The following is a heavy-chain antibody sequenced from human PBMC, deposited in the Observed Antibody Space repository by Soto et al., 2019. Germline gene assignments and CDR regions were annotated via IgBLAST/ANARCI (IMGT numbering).Heavy chain of an antibody. CDR2: INPSGGST. CDR1: GYTFTSYY. D-gene: IGHD2-15*01. J-gene: IGHJ4*02. Sequence: QVQLVQSGAEVKKPGASVKVSCKASGYTFTSYYIHWVRQAPGQGLEWMGIINPSGGSTSYAQKFQGRVPMTRDTSTSTVYMELSSLRSEDTAVYYCAKGLGYCSGGSCFSDYWGQGTLVTVSS. CDR3: AKGLGYCSGGSCFSDY. V-gene: IGHV1-46*01.